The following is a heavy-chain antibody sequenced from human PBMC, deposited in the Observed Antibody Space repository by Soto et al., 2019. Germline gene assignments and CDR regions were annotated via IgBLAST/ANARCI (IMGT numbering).Heavy chain of an antibody. CDR2: ISGSGGST. Sequence: GGSLRLSCAASGFTFSSYAMSWVRQAPGKGLEWVSAISGSGGSTYYADSVKGRFTISRDNSKNTLYLQMNSLRAEDTAVYYCAKGVGYCSSTSCYGYFDYWGQGTLVTVSS. D-gene: IGHD2-2*01. CDR3: AKGVGYCSSTSCYGYFDY. J-gene: IGHJ4*02. V-gene: IGHV3-23*01. CDR1: GFTFSSYA.